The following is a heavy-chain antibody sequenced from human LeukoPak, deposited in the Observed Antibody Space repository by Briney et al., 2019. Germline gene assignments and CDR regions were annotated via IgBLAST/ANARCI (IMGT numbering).Heavy chain of an antibody. CDR2: INHNGNVN. CDR3: ARGGGLDV. D-gene: IGHD3-16*01. V-gene: IGHV3-7*03. CDR1: GFTFSSYW. Sequence: GGSLRLSCAASGFTFSSYWMNWARRAPGKGLEWAASINHNGNVNYYVDSVKGRFTISRDNAKNSLYLQMSNLRAEDTAVYFCARGGGLDVWGQGATVTVSS. J-gene: IGHJ6*02.